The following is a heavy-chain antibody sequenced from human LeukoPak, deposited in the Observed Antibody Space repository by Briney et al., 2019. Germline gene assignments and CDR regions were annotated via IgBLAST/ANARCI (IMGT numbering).Heavy chain of an antibody. CDR1: GYTFTDHL. V-gene: IGHV1-2*02. J-gene: IGHJ4*02. CDR2: INPNTGGT. D-gene: IGHD2-2*01. CDR3: ARKASSTYDY. Sequence: ASVKVSCKASGYTFTDHLIHWVRQAPGQGLEWMGWINPNTGGTNYAQKFQGRVTMTRDTSVSAVYMGLSSLRSDDTAVYFCARKASSTYDYWGQGTLVTVSS.